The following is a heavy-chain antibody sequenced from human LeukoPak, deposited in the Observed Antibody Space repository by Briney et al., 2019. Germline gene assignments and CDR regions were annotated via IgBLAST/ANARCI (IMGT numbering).Heavy chain of an antibody. V-gene: IGHV3-30*04. CDR3: ARNLLAAPSRDWFDP. CDR1: GFTFSSYA. J-gene: IGHJ5*02. Sequence: GGSLRLSCAASGFTFSSYAMHWVRQAPGKGLEWVADISYDGGDKYYADSVKGRFTISRDNSKNTLYLQMNSLRAEDTAVYCCARNLLAAPSRDWFDPWGQGTLVTVSS. CDR2: ISYDGGDK. D-gene: IGHD6-6*01.